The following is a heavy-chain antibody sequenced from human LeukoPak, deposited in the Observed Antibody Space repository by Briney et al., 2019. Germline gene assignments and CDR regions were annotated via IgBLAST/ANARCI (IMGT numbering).Heavy chain of an antibody. D-gene: IGHD6-13*01. CDR1: GYSFSTYW. V-gene: IGHV5-51*01. CDR2: IYPADSDT. Sequence: GESLKISCKGSGYSFSTYWIAWVRQMPGKGLEWMGTIYPADSDTRYSPSFQCQVTISADKSISTAYLQWSSLKASDTAMYYCARSYQMVYNYMDVWGKGTTVTVSS. J-gene: IGHJ6*03. CDR3: ARSYQMVYNYMDV.